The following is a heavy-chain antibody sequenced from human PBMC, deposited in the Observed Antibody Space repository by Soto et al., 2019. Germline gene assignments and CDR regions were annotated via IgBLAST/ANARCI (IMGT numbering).Heavy chain of an antibody. Sequence: QLQLQESGSGLVKPSQTLSLTCAVSGGSISSGGYSWSWIRQPPGKGLEYIGYIYHSGSTYYHPSLNSRVTIPVDRPKHQFSRKLSSATAADTAVYYCARAPDYWGQGTLVTVSS. J-gene: IGHJ4*02. V-gene: IGHV4-30-2*01. CDR3: ARAPDY. CDR2: IYHSGST. CDR1: GGSISSGGYS.